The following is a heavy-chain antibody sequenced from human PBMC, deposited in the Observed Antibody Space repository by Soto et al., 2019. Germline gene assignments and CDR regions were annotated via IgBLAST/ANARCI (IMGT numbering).Heavy chain of an antibody. D-gene: IGHD6-6*01. Sequence: QVQLQESGPGLVKPSQTLSLTCTVSGGSISSGDYYWSWIRQPPGKGLEWIGYIYHSGSTYYNPSLKSRVTISVNTSKNQFSLKLSSVTAADTAVYSCARERPDGARIDHWGKGTLVTVSS. CDR1: GGSISSGDYY. CDR3: ARERPDGARIDH. CDR2: IYHSGST. V-gene: IGHV4-30-4*01. J-gene: IGHJ5*02.